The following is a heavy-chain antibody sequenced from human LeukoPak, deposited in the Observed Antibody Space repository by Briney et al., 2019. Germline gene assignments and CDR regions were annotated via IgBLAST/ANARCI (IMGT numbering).Heavy chain of an antibody. CDR1: GFTFSSYA. V-gene: IGHV3-23*01. Sequence: PGGSLRLSCAASGFTFSSYAMSWVRQAPGKGLEWVSAISGSGGSTYYADSVKGRFTISRDNSKNTLYLQMNSLRAEDTAVYYCAKDFGPYCSGGSCYPIDYWGQGTLVTVSP. CDR2: ISGSGGST. CDR3: AKDFGPYCSGGSCYPIDY. J-gene: IGHJ4*02. D-gene: IGHD2-15*01.